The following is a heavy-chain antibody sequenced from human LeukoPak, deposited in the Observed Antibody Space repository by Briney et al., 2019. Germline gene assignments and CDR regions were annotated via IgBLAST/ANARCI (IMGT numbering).Heavy chain of an antibody. CDR3: ARGVAAAKTDY. D-gene: IGHD6-13*01. Sequence: GGSLRLSCAASGFTFSSYWMHWVRQAPGKGLVWVSRINSDGSSTSYADSVKGPFTISRDNAENTLYLQMNSLRAEDTAVYYCARGVAAAKTDYWGRGTLVTVSS. V-gene: IGHV3-74*01. CDR1: GFTFSSYW. J-gene: IGHJ4*02. CDR2: INSDGSST.